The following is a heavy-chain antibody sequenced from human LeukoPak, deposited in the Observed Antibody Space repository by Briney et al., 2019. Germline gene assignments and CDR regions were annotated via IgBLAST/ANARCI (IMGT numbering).Heavy chain of an antibody. J-gene: IGHJ4*02. D-gene: IGHD3-22*01. CDR2: IWYDGSNK. Sequence: PGGSLRLSCAASGFTFRSYWMSWVRQAPGKGLEWVAVIWYDGSNKYYADSVKGRFTISRDNSKNTLYLQMNSLRAEDTAVYYCVTMIESFDYWGQGTLVTVSS. CDR1: GFTFRSYW. CDR3: VTMIESFDY. V-gene: IGHV3-33*08.